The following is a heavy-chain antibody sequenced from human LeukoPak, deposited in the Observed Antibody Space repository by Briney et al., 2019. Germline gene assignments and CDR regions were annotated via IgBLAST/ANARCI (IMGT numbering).Heavy chain of an antibody. CDR2: ISGSGGST. Sequence: PGGSLRLSCAASGFTFSSYAMSWVRQAPGKGLEWVSAISGSGGSTYYADSVKGRFTISRDNSKNTLYLQMNSLRAEDTAVYYCATYSDFWSAYFVYWGQGTLVTVSS. V-gene: IGHV3-23*01. D-gene: IGHD3-3*01. CDR3: ATYSDFWSAYFVY. J-gene: IGHJ4*02. CDR1: GFTFSSYA.